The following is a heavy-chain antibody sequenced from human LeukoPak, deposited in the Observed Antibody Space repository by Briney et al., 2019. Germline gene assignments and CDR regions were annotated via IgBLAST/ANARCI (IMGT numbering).Heavy chain of an antibody. J-gene: IGHJ5*02. CDR2: MSYSGST. CDR3: ARRRAEGGSIGHYNWFDP. V-gene: IGHV4-59*08. CDR1: GDSITSYY. Sequence: SETLSLTCTVSGDSITSYYWSWIRQPPGKGLEWIGSMSYSGSTNYNPSLKSRVTMSVDTTKNQFSLRLNSVTAADTAVYYCARRRAEGGSIGHYNWFDPWGQGTLVTVSS. D-gene: IGHD3-3*02.